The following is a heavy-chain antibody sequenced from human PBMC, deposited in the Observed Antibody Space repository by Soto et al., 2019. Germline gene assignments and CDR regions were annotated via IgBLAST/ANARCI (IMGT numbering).Heavy chain of an antibody. CDR2: ISAYNGNT. CDR1: GYTFAIYG. CDR3: ARRSGDCSGGSCYGAYY. D-gene: IGHD2-15*01. V-gene: IGHV1-18*01. J-gene: IGHJ4*02. Sequence: ASVKVSCKASGYTFAIYGISLVRQAPGQGIEWMGWISAYNGNTNYAQKFQGRVTITADKSTSTAYMELSSLRSEDTAVYYCARRSGDCSGGSCYGAYYWGQGTLVTVSS.